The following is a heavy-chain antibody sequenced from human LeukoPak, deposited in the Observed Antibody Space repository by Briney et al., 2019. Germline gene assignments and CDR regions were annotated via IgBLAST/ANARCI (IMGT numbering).Heavy chain of an antibody. CDR2: IYTSGST. Sequence: SETLSLTCTVSGGSISNYYWSWIRQPAGKGLEWIGRIYTSGSTNYNPSLKSRVTVSLDTSNNQFSLKLSSVTAADTAVYYCAREGRSSGPYHYYMAVWGKGTTVTVSS. J-gene: IGHJ6*03. D-gene: IGHD6-19*01. CDR3: AREGRSSGPYHYYMAV. CDR1: GGSISNYY. V-gene: IGHV4-4*07.